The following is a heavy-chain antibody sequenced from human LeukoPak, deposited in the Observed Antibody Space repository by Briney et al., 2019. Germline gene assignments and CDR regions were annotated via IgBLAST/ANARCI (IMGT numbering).Heavy chain of an antibody. J-gene: IGHJ4*02. CDR3: ARSGGYCSSTSCSPPDY. Sequence: GGSLRLSCAASGFTFSSYAMSWVRQAPGKGLEWVSAISGSGGSTYYADSVKGRFTISRDNSKNTLYLQMNGLRAEDTAVYYCARSGGYCSSTSCSPPDYWGQGTLVTVFS. CDR1: GFTFSSYA. CDR2: ISGSGGST. D-gene: IGHD2-2*01. V-gene: IGHV3-23*01.